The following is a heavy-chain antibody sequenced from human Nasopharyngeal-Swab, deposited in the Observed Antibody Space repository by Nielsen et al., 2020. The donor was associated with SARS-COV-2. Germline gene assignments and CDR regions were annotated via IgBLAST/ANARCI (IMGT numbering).Heavy chain of an antibody. V-gene: IGHV1-69*13. CDR3: ASGGLVRNDYYYYYMDV. CDR2: IIPIFGTA. CDR1: GGIFSSYA. Sequence: SVQVSCKASGGIFSSYAISWVRQTPGQGLEWMGGIIPIFGTANYAQKFQGRVTITADESTSTAYMELSSLRSEDTAVYYCASGGLVRNDYYYYYMDVWGKGTTVTVSS. D-gene: IGHD6-6*01. J-gene: IGHJ6*03.